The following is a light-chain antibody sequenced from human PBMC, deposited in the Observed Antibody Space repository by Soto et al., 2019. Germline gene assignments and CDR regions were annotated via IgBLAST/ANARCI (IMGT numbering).Light chain of an antibody. CDR3: SSYTSSSTPLV. CDR1: SSDVGGYNY. J-gene: IGLJ2*01. V-gene: IGLV2-14*01. Sequence: QSALTQPASVSGSPGQSITISCTGTSSDVGGYNYVSWYQQHPGKAPKLMIYDVSNRPSGVSNRFSGSKSGNPASLTISGLQAEDEADYYCSSYTSSSTPLVFGGGTKVTVL. CDR2: DVS.